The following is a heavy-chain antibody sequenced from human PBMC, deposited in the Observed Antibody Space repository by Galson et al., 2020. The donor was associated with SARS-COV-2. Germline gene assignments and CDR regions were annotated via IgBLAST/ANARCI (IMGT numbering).Heavy chain of an antibody. D-gene: IGHD1-26*01. V-gene: IGHV3-30*04. CDR3: ARDAGGSMAV. CDR1: GFTFSSYA. Sequence: GGSLRLSCTASGFTFSSYAMHWVRQAPGKGLEWVAVISYDGSNKYYAAAVKGRFTISRDNSKDTLYLQMNSLRAEDTAVYYCARDAGGSMAVGCKGTTVTVSS. CDR2: ISYDGSNK. J-gene: IGHJ6*03.